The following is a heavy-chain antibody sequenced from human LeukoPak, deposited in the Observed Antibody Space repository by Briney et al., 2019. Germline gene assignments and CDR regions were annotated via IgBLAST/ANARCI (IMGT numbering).Heavy chain of an antibody. J-gene: IGHJ4*02. CDR1: GFTFSSYA. D-gene: IGHD1-14*01. CDR2: ISGSGGST. CDR3: AKGDHVEPYGDYFDY. V-gene: IGHV3-23*01. Sequence: GGSLRLSCAASGFTFSSYAMSWVRQAPGKGLEWVSAISGSGGSTYYADSVKGRFTISRDNSKNTLYLQMNSLRAEDTAVYYCAKGDHVEPYGDYFDYWGQGTLVTVSS.